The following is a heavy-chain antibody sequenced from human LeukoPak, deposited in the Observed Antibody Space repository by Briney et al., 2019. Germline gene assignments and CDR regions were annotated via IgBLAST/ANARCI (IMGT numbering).Heavy chain of an antibody. V-gene: IGHV3-30*18. CDR2: ISYDGSNK. Sequence: PGGSLRLSCAASGFTFSSYGMHWVRQAPGKGLEWVAVISYDGSNKYYADSVKGRFTISRDNSKNTLYLQMNSLRTEDTAVYYCAKGMGPFSSSTSGWNYWGQGTLVTVSS. D-gene: IGHD6-19*01. CDR1: GFTFSSYG. J-gene: IGHJ4*02. CDR3: AKGMGPFSSSTSGWNY.